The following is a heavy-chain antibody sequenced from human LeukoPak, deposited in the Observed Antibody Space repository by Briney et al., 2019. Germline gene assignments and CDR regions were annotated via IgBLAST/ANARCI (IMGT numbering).Heavy chain of an antibody. Sequence: SETLSLTCTVSGSXINSSNYYWGWIRQPPGKWLEWIGSIYYSGSTYYNPSLKSRVSISVDTSKDQFSLKLSSVTAADTAVYYCARHRDSSGWYDFDYWGQGTLVTVSS. J-gene: IGHJ4*02. CDR2: IYYSGST. V-gene: IGHV4-39*01. D-gene: IGHD6-19*01. CDR3: ARHRDSSGWYDFDY. CDR1: GSXINSSNYY.